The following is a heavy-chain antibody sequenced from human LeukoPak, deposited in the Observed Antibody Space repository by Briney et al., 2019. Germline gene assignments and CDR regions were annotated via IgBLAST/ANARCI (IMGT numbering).Heavy chain of an antibody. CDR1: GGSITSTNW. CDR3: AGGGDAYKTGY. V-gene: IGHV4-4*02. J-gene: IGHJ4*02. Sequence: KPSGTLSLTCAVSGGSITSTNWWSWVRQPPGKGLEWIGEIYHSGSTNYNSSLQSRVTISPDTSKNQFSLKLNSVTAADTAVYYCAGGGDAYKTGYWGQGTLVTVSS. D-gene: IGHD5-24*01. CDR2: IYHSGST.